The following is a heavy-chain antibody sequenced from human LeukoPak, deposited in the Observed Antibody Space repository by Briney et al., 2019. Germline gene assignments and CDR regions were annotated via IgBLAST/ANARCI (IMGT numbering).Heavy chain of an antibody. CDR2: INHSGST. Sequence: SETLSLTCAVYGGSFSGYYWSWIRQPPGKGLEGIGEINHSGSTNYNPSLKSRVTISVDTSKNQFSLKLSSVTAADTAVYYCARRMVRGFPVKWGQGTLVTVSS. CDR1: GGSFSGYY. CDR3: ARRMVRGFPVK. V-gene: IGHV4-34*01. J-gene: IGHJ4*02. D-gene: IGHD3-10*01.